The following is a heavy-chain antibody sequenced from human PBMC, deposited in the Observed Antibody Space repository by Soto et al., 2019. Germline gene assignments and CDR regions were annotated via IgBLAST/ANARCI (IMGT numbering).Heavy chain of an antibody. CDR1: GASISDYY. Sequence: QVQLQESGPGLVKPSETLSLTCTVSGASISDYYWSWIRQPAGKGLECIGRIYASGNTNYNPSLKRSVNMSVDTSKNQFPLVLNSVTAADTAVDYWGRESRSGLGTVEHWGRGTLVTVSS. CDR3: GRESRSGLGTVEH. D-gene: IGHD6-13*01. CDR2: IYASGNT. J-gene: IGHJ4*02. V-gene: IGHV4-4*07.